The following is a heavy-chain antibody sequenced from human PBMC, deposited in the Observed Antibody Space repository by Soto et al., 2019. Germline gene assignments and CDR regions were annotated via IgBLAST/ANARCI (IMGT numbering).Heavy chain of an antibody. CDR2: ISSSSSTI. J-gene: IGHJ6*02. D-gene: IGHD1-26*01. Sequence: EVQLVESGGGLVQPGGSLRLSCAASGFTFSSYSMNWVRQAPGKGLEWVSYISSSSSTIYYADSVKGRFTISRDNGKNSLYLQMNSLRAEDTAVYYCARDSRLSGYGMDVWGQGTTVTVSS. V-gene: IGHV3-48*01. CDR3: ARDSRLSGYGMDV. CDR1: GFTFSSYS.